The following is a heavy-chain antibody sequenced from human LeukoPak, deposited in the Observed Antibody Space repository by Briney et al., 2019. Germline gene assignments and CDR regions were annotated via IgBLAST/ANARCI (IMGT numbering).Heavy chain of an antibody. V-gene: IGHV3-23*01. CDR3: ARAHHCSSTSCYSRGYYYYGMDV. D-gene: IGHD2-2*01. CDR2: ITGSGVST. CDR1: GFTFSSSA. J-gene: IGHJ6*02. Sequence: GGPLRLSCAASGFTFSSSAMSWVRQAPGKGLEWVSSITGSGVSTYYVDSVKGRFTISRDNSKNTLYLQMNSLRAEDTAVYYCARAHHCSSTSCYSRGYYYYGMDVWGQGTTVTVSS.